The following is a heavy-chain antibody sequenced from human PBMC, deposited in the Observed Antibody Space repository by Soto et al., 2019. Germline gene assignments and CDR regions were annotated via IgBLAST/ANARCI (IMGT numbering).Heavy chain of an antibody. J-gene: IGHJ4*02. V-gene: IGHV1-3*01. D-gene: IGHD2-15*01. Sequence: QVVLLQSGAEMKKPGASLNISCKASGYTFRRYAINWVRQVPGQRLEWMGWINGGEGGTIYSQKFQGSVTIVRGTSTDSADTKLSRLRAEDAALYSCARAPPSSGASPRRYSLDYWGQGSLITVSS. CDR1: GYTFRRYA. CDR2: INGGEGGT. CDR3: ARAPPSSGASPRRYSLDY.